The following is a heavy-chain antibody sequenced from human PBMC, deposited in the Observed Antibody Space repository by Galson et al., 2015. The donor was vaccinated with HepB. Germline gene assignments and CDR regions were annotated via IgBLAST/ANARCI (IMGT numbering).Heavy chain of an antibody. CDR3: ARGEGSIAAAGTGDY. D-gene: IGHD6-13*01. V-gene: IGHV1-46*01. Sequence: SVKVSCKASGYTFTSYYMHWVRQAPGQGLEWMGIINPSGGSTSYAQKFQGRVTMTRDTSTSTVYMELSSLRSEDTAVYYCARGEGSIAAAGTGDYWGQGTLVTVSP. CDR1: GYTFTSYY. J-gene: IGHJ4*02. CDR2: INPSGGST.